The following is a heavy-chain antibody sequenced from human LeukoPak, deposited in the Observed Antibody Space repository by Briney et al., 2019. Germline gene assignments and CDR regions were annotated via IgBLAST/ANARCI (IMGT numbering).Heavy chain of an antibody. Sequence: SVKVSCKASGGAFSSYAISWVRQAPGQGLEWMGGIIPIFGTANYAQKFQGGVTITADKSTSTAYMELSSLRSEDTAAYYCATEVESYSSGWDDAFDIWGQGTMVTVSS. V-gene: IGHV1-69*06. CDR3: ATEVESYSSGWDDAFDI. D-gene: IGHD6-19*01. J-gene: IGHJ3*02. CDR2: IIPIFGTA. CDR1: GGAFSSYA.